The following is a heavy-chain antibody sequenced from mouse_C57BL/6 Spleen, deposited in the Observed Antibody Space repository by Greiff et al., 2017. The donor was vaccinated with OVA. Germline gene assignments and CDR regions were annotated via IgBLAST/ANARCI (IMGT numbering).Heavy chain of an antibody. CDR1: GYTFTSYW. CDR3: ARDDGFFDY. Sequence: QVQLQQPGAELVMPGASVKLSCKASGYTFTSYWMHWVKQRPGQGLEWIGEIDPSDSYTNYNQKFKGKSTLTVYKSSSTAYMQLSSLTSEDSAVYYCARDDGFFDYWGQGTTLTVSS. D-gene: IGHD2-3*01. CDR2: IDPSDSYT. J-gene: IGHJ2*01. V-gene: IGHV1-69*01.